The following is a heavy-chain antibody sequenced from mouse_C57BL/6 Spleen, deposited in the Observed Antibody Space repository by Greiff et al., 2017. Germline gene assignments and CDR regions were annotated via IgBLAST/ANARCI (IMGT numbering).Heavy chain of an antibody. J-gene: IGHJ2*01. D-gene: IGHD2-4*01. CDR2: SYPGDGDT. CDR3: ATKDYDKGY. CDR1: GYAFSSSW. Sequence: QVQLKQSGPELVKPGASVKISCKASGYAFSSSWMNWVKQRPGKGLEWIGRSYPGDGDTNYNGKFKGKATLTADKSSSTAYMQLSRLTSEDSAVSFCATKDYDKGYWGQGTTLTVSS. V-gene: IGHV1-82*01.